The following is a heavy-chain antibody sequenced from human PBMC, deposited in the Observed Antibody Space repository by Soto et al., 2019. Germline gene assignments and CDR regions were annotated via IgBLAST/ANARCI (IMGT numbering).Heavy chain of an antibody. CDR2: INHSGSA. D-gene: IGHD3-3*01. J-gene: IGHJ6*04. V-gene: IGHV4-34*02. CDR1: GGSFSGYY. CDR3: ARGLASYDFWTGYRVNYYFMDV. Sequence: QAHLQQWGAGLLDPSETLSLTCAVYGGSFSGYYWTWVRQPPGKGLEWIGEINHSGSANYSPSLKCRVTISVDTSKSQFSLKLSSVTAADTAVYYCARGLASYDFWTGYRVNYYFMDVWGKGTTVTVSS.